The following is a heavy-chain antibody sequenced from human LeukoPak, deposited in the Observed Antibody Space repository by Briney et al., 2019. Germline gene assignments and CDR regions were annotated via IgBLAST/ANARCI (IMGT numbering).Heavy chain of an antibody. Sequence: PSETLSLTCTVSGGSISSYYWSWLRQPPGKGLEWIGYIYYSGGTNYNPSLKSRVTISVDTSKNQFSLKLSSVTAADTAVYYCARCYYYYYYMDVWGKGTTVTVSS. V-gene: IGHV4-59*01. D-gene: IGHD2-15*01. CDR1: GGSISSYY. J-gene: IGHJ6*03. CDR2: IYYSGGT. CDR3: ARCYYYYYYMDV.